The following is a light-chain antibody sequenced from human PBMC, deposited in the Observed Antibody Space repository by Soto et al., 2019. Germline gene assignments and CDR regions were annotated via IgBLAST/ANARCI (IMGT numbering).Light chain of an antibody. CDR3: QQYTNTNNPWM. V-gene: IGKV1-5*01. CDR2: DAS. Sequence: DIPVTQSPPTLSASLADRVAIXCRASQTISTWMAWYQQKPGKAPKLLVYDASTLQSGVASRFSGSGSGTEFTLIISGLQPDDSATYYCQQYTNTNNPWMFGQGTKVDIK. CDR1: QTISTW. J-gene: IGKJ1*01.